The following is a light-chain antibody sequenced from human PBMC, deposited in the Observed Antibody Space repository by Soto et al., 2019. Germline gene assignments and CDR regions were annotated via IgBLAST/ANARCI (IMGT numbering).Light chain of an antibody. Sequence: DIVMTQSPLSLPVTPGEPASISCMSSQSLLHSNGYNYLDWYLQKPGQSPQLLIYLGSNRASGVPDRFSGSGSGTAFTLKISRVEAADVGVYYCMQALQTPRAFGQGTKVEIK. V-gene: IGKV2-28*01. CDR3: MQALQTPRA. CDR1: QSLLHSNGYNY. CDR2: LGS. J-gene: IGKJ1*01.